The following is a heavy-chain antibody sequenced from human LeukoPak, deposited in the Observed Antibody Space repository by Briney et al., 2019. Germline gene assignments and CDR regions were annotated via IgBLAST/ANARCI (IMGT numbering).Heavy chain of an antibody. D-gene: IGHD3-10*01. J-gene: IGHJ4*02. Sequence: SETLSLTCTVSGGSISSSSYYWGWIRQPPGKGLEWIGSIYYSGSTYYNPSLKSRVTISVDTSKNQFSLKLSSVTAADTAVYYCTRQALVLLWFGELPAHFDYWGQGTLVTVSS. V-gene: IGHV4-39*01. CDR2: IYYSGST. CDR1: GGSISSSSYY. CDR3: TRQALVLLWFGELPAHFDY.